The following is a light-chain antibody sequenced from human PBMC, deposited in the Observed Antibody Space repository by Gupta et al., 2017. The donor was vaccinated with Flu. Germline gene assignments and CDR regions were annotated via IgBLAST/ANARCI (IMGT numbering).Light chain of an antibody. V-gene: IGKV1-39*01. CDR1: QSISIY. CDR3: QQSFRRPWT. J-gene: IGKJ1*01. Sequence: DIQMTQSPSSLSASVGDRVTITCRASQSISIYLNWYEQKPGKAPNLLIYTASSLQSGVPSRFSGSGSGTDFTLTISSLQPEDSATYYCQQSFRRPWTFGQGTKVEIK. CDR2: TAS.